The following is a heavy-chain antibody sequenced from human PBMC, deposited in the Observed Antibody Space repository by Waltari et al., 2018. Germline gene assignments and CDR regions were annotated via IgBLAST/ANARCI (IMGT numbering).Heavy chain of an antibody. J-gene: IGHJ4*02. V-gene: IGHV1-18*01. CDR2: IKTKSGDT. CDR3: ARDLYSGYDFLLPFDY. Sequence: VQLVQSGGEAKTPGAPVKFSWETSGYTFTSFEISSARQAPGQGLEWMGWIKTKSGDTNYAQRFHGRVTMTTDTSTSTAYMELKSLTSDDTAVYYCARDLYSGYDFLLPFDYWGQGSLVTVSS. CDR1: GYTFTSFE. D-gene: IGHD5-12*01.